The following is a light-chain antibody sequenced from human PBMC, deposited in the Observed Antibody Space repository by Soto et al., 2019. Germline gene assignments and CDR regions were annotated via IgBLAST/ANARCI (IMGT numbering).Light chain of an antibody. J-gene: IGKJ1*01. V-gene: IGKV3D-15*01. CDR3: QQYNNWPPWT. Sequence: ELVLTQSPGTLSLSPGERATLSCRASQSVKSSYLAWYQQKPGQAPRLLIYGASSRATGIPARFSGSGSGTEFTLTISSLQSEDFAVYYCQQYNNWPPWTFGQGTKVEIK. CDR2: GAS. CDR1: QSVKSSY.